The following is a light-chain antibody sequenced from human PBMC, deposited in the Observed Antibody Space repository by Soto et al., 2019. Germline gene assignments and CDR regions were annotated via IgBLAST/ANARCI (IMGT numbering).Light chain of an antibody. V-gene: IGKV3-15*01. CDR3: QQYNNWPPGT. CDR1: QSVYNN. CDR2: GAS. J-gene: IGKJ3*01. Sequence: EIVMTQSPATLSVSPGERATLSCRASQSVYNNLAWYQQKPGQAPRLLIYGASTRATGIPDRFRCSGSGTEFTLTISSLQSEDFAVYFCQQYNNWPPGTFGPGTKVDIK.